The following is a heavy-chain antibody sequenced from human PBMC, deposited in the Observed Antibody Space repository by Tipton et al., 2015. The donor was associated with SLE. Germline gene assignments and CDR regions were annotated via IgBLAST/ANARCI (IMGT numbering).Heavy chain of an antibody. J-gene: IGHJ5*02. Sequence: TLSLTCTVSGGSISTNYWSWIRQPPGKGLEWIGYIYYSGSTNYNPSLKSRVTISVDTSKNQFSLKLSSVTAADTAVYYCARGGGPYGSGSSNWFDPWGQGTLVTVSS. D-gene: IGHD3-10*01. V-gene: IGHV4-59*01. CDR1: GGSISTNY. CDR3: ARGGGPYGSGSSNWFDP. CDR2: IYYSGST.